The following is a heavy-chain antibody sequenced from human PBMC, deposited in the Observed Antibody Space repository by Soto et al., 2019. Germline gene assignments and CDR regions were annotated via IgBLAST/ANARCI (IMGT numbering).Heavy chain of an antibody. V-gene: IGHV1-69*08. CDR3: ARDGYEAYYYGMDV. J-gene: IGHJ6*02. Sequence: QVQLVQSGAEVKKPGSSVKVSCKASGGTFSNYTISWVRQAPGQGLEWMGRIIPILGIANYAQKFQGRVTITADKSTSTAYMELSSLRSEDTAVYYCARDGYEAYYYGMDVWGQGTTVTVSS. CDR1: GGTFSNYT. D-gene: IGHD3-3*01. CDR2: IIPILGIA.